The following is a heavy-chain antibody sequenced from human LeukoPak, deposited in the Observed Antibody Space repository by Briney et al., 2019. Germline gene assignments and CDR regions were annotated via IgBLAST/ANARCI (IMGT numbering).Heavy chain of an antibody. Sequence: SETLSLTCAVYGGSFSGYYWSWIRQPPGKGLEWIGEINHSGSTNYNPSLKSRVTISVDTSKNQFSLKLSSVTAADTAVYYCARWGGGSYYFPRYYFDYWGQGTLVTVSS. J-gene: IGHJ4*02. D-gene: IGHD1-26*01. CDR1: GGSFSGYY. V-gene: IGHV4-34*01. CDR2: INHSGST. CDR3: ARWGGGSYYFPRYYFDY.